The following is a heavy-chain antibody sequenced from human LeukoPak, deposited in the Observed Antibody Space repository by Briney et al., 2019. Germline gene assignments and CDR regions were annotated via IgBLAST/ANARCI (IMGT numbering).Heavy chain of an antibody. D-gene: IGHD1-26*01. J-gene: IGHJ6*02. CDR1: GGTFISYA. Sequence: SVRVSCTASGGTFISYAISWVRQAPGQGLEWMGGIIPIFGTANYAQKFQGRVTITADESTSTAYMELSSLRSEDTAVYYCARGRVGAGGYYYYGMDVWGQGTTVTVSS. CDR3: ARGRVGAGGYYYYGMDV. CDR2: IIPIFGTA. V-gene: IGHV1-69*13.